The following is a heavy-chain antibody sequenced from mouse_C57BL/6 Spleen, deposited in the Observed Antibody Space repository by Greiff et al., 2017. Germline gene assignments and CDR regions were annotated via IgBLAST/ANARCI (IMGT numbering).Heavy chain of an antibody. Sequence: EVQLVESGGGLVQPKGSLKLSCAASGFSFNTYAMNWVRQAPGKGMEWVARISSKSNNYATYYADSVKDRVTISRDDSESMLYLHMNNLKTEDTAMYYCVRHVHGRRYFDVWGTGTTVTVSS. J-gene: IGHJ1*03. CDR2: ISSKSNNYAT. CDR1: GFSFNTYA. CDR3: VRHVHGRRYFDV. D-gene: IGHD1-1*01. V-gene: IGHV10-1*01.